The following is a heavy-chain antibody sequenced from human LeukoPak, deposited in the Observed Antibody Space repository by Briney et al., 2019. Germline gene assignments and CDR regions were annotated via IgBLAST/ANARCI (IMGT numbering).Heavy chain of an antibody. CDR2: ISSSGSTI. D-gene: IGHD6-13*01. CDR1: GFTFSSYE. CDR3: AGIAAAGGLGHYFDY. J-gene: IGHJ4*02. Sequence: GGSLRLSCAASGFTFSSYEMNWVRQAPGKGLEWVSYISSSGSTIYYADSVKGRFTISRDNAKNSLYLQMNSLRAEDTAVYYCAGIAAAGGLGHYFDYWGQGTLVTVSS. V-gene: IGHV3-48*03.